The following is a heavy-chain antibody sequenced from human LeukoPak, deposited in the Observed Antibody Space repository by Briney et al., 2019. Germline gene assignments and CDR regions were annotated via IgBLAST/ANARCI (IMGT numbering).Heavy chain of an antibody. CDR1: GFTFSDYW. CDR2: ISSSSSYI. Sequence: GGSLRLSCAASGFTFSDYWMNWVRQAPGKGLEWVSSISSSSSYIYYADSVKGRFTISRDNAKNSLYLQMNSLRAEDTAVYYCAIDKSSGGLDIWGQGTMVTVSS. CDR3: AIDKSSGGLDI. V-gene: IGHV3-21*01. D-gene: IGHD2-8*02. J-gene: IGHJ3*02.